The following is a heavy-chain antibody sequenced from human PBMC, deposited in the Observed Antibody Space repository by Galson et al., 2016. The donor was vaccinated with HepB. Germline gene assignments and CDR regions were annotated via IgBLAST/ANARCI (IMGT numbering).Heavy chain of an antibody. D-gene: IGHD3-9*01. Sequence: SLRLSCAASGFTFSNFGMYWVRQAPGKGLEWVAVIWYDGSNKYYADSVKGRFTISRDNSKNTLYLQMNSLRAEDTAVYYCARDRDTILSYYGMDVWGQGTTVTVSS. V-gene: IGHV3-33*01. CDR1: GFTFSNFG. CDR3: ARDRDTILSYYGMDV. CDR2: IWYDGSNK. J-gene: IGHJ6*02.